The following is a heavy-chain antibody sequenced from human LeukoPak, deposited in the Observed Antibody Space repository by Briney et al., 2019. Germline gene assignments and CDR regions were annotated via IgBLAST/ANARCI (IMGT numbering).Heavy chain of an antibody. V-gene: IGHV3-9*01. CDR1: GFTFDDYA. J-gene: IGHJ6*03. CDR2: ISWNSGYI. CDR3: VTAGGTGDKYYFMDV. Sequence: PGGSLRLSCAASGFTFDDYAMHWVRLAPGKGLERVSGISWNSGYIGYADSVKGRFTISRDNSKNSLYLQMDSLRPEDTALYYCVTAGGTGDKYYFMDVWGKGTTVTVSS. D-gene: IGHD6-13*01.